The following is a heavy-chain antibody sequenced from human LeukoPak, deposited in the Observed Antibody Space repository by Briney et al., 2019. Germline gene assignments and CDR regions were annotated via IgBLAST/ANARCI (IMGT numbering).Heavy chain of an antibody. Sequence: GGSLRLSCAASGFTFSSYAMHWVRQAPGKGLEWVAVISYDGSNKYYADSVRGRFTISRDNSKNTLYLQMNSLRAEDTAVYYCARKREWELLSGYFDYWGQGTLVTVSS. J-gene: IGHJ4*02. V-gene: IGHV3-30-3*01. D-gene: IGHD1-26*01. CDR3: ARKREWELLSGYFDY. CDR2: ISYDGSNK. CDR1: GFTFSSYA.